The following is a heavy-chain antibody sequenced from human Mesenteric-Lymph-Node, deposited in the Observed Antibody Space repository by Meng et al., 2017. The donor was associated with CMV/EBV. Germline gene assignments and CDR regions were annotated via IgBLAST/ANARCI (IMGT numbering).Heavy chain of an antibody. D-gene: IGHD3-3*01. V-gene: IGHV3-30-3*01. CDR3: ARAAYYDFWSGYQTQAESFDI. CDR2: ISYDGINK. Sequence: GGSLRLSCAASGFPFSNYAVNWVRQAPGKGLEWVALISYDGINKYYADSVKGRFTISRDNSKNTLYLQMNSLRAEDTALYYCARAAYYDFWSGYQTQAESFDIWGQGTMVTVSS. CDR1: GFPFSNYA. J-gene: IGHJ3*02.